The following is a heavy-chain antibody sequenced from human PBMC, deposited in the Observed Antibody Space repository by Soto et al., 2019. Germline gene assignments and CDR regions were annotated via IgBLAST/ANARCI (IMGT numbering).Heavy chain of an antibody. CDR2: ISGSGHNI. CDR3: ARHPSLASIDY. J-gene: IGHJ4*02. V-gene: IGHV3-11*01. D-gene: IGHD3-16*02. Sequence: PGGSLRLSCVATGFSFSEYYLSWIRQSPGKKLEWLSYISGSGHNIHYVDSVKGRFTISRDNDKKALFLHMSSLKASDTAMYYCARHPSLASIDYWGQGTLVTVSS. CDR1: GFSFSEYY.